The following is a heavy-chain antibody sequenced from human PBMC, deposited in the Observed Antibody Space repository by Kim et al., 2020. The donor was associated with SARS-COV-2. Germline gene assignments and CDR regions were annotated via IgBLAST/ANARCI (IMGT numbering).Heavy chain of an antibody. CDR2: IYPGDYDT. CDR1: GYSFTSYW. J-gene: IGHJ5*02. D-gene: IGHD2-15*01. CDR3: ARLGAGYCSGGRCYPPGVWFDA. Sequence: GESLKISCKGSGYSFTSYWIGWVRQMPGKGLVWMGIIYPGDYDTRYSLSFQGQVTISGDKSISTAYLQWSSLTASDTAMYYCARLGAGYCSGGRCYPPGVWFDAWGQGTLVTVSS. V-gene: IGHV5-51*01.